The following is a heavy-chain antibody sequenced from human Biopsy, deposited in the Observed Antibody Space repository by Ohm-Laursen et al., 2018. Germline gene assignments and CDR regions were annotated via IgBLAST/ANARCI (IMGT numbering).Heavy chain of an antibody. D-gene: IGHD4-11*01. CDR2: IYYRGNN. J-gene: IGHJ6*02. V-gene: IGHV4-59*01. CDR1: GDSITSYF. Sequence: SETLSLTCAVSGDSITSYFWNWIRQAPGKGLEWIGNIYYRGNNNYSPSLKSRATISVDTSRNQVSLTLSPVTAADTAVYYCARDSGILNYGNFKYYHYYGMDVWGQGTKVTVSS. CDR3: ARDSGILNYGNFKYYHYYGMDV.